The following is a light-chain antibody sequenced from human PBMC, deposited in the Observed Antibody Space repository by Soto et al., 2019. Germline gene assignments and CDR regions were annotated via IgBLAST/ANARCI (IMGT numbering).Light chain of an antibody. J-gene: IGLJ2*01. V-gene: IGLV1-44*01. CDR2: SNN. CDR3: AAWDDSLNMV. Sequence: QSVLTQPPSASGTPGQRVTISCSGSSSNIGSNTVNWYQQLPGTAPKLLIYSNNQRPLGVPDRFSGSKSGTSASLAISGLQSEDEADYYCAAWDDSLNMVFGGGTKVTVL. CDR1: SSNIGSNT.